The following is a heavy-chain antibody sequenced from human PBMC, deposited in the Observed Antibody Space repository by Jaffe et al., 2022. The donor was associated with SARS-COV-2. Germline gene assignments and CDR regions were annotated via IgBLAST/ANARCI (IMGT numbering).Heavy chain of an antibody. CDR1: GGSFSGYY. CDR2: INHSGST. CDR3: ARGPVWGMYSSSWYWNY. Sequence: QVQLQQWGAGLLKPSETLSLTCAVYGGSFSGYYWSWIRQPPGKGLEWIGEINHSGSTNYNPSLKSRVTISVDTSKNQFSLKLSSVTAADTAVYYCARGPVWGMYSSSWYWNYWGQGTLVTVSS. D-gene: IGHD6-13*01. V-gene: IGHV4-34*01. J-gene: IGHJ4*02.